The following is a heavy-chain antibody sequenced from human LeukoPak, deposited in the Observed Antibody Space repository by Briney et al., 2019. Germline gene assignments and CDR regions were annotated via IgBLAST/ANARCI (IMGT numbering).Heavy chain of an antibody. D-gene: IGHD3-22*01. Sequence: KPAETLSLTCAVYGGSFSGYYWSWIRQPPGKGLEWIGEVNHSRSTNYNPSLKSRVTISVDTSRNQFSLKLSSVTAADTAMYHCARAGDSSGYSDYWGQGTLVTVSS. CDR1: GGSFSGYY. CDR2: VNHSRST. J-gene: IGHJ4*02. V-gene: IGHV4-34*01. CDR3: ARAGDSSGYSDY.